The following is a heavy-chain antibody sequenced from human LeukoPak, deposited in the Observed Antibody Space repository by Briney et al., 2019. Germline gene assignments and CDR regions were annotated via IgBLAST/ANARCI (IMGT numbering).Heavy chain of an antibody. CDR3: VKGGYNRGWYMDY. Sequence: GGSLRLSCEASGFALSNNAMYWVRQAPGKGLEWVAVISYDGRNKYYADSVKGRFTISRDNSKNTLYLQMNSLGPEDTALYYCVKGGYNRGWYMDYWGQGTLVIVSS. CDR2: ISYDGRNK. CDR1: GFALSNNA. V-gene: IGHV3-30*18. J-gene: IGHJ4*02. D-gene: IGHD6-19*01.